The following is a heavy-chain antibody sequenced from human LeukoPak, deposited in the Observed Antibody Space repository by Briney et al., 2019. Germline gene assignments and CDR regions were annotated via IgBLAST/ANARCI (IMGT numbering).Heavy chain of an antibody. V-gene: IGHV3-30*18. D-gene: IGHD6-25*01. Sequence: GGSLRLSCAASGFTFSSYGMHWVRQAPGKGLEWVAVISYDGSNKYYADSVKGRFTISRDNSKNTLYLQMNSLRAEDTAVYYCAKDSVTAGIDYWGQETLVTVSS. CDR1: GFTFSSYG. J-gene: IGHJ4*02. CDR2: ISYDGSNK. CDR3: AKDSVTAGIDY.